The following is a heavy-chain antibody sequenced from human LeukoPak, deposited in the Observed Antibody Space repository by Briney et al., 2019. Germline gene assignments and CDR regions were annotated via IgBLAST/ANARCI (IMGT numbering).Heavy chain of an antibody. CDR1: GYRFTNYG. CDR3: ARGGSWCTNGVCYYYFDY. D-gene: IGHD2-8*01. V-gene: IGHV1-18*01. J-gene: IGHJ4*02. CDR2: ISAYNGNT. Sequence: GASVKVSCKASGYRFTNYGYSWVRQAPGPGLEWMGWISAYNGNTDYAQNLQGRVTMTTDASTSTAYMELRSLTSDDTAIYYCARGGSWCTNGVCYYYFDYWGQGTLVTVSS.